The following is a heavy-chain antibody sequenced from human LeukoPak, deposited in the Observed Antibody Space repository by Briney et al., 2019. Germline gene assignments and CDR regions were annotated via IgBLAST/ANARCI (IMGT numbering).Heavy chain of an antibody. V-gene: IGHV1-69*04. J-gene: IGHJ4*02. CDR1: GGTFSSYA. CDR2: IIPIFGIA. CDR3: ASNYYDSSGCYGPFDY. Sequence: SVKVSCKASGGTFSSYAISWVRQAPGQGLEWMGRIIPIFGIANYAQKFQGRVTITADKSTSTAYMELSSLRSEDTAVYYCASNYYDSSGCYGPFDYWGQGTLVTVSS. D-gene: IGHD3-22*01.